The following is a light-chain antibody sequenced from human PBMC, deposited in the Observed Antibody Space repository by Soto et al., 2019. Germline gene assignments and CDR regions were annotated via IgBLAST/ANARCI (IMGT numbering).Light chain of an antibody. J-gene: IGKJ2*01. Sequence: DIQMTQSPSSLSVSVGDRVTITCRASQSISDFLHWYQQVPGKAPKLLIYTSSNLQSGVPSRFRGSGSGTDFSLTISSLQPEDSATYYCQQSYSTPYTFGQGTKLEI. CDR2: TSS. CDR3: QQSYSTPYT. V-gene: IGKV1-39*01. CDR1: QSISDF.